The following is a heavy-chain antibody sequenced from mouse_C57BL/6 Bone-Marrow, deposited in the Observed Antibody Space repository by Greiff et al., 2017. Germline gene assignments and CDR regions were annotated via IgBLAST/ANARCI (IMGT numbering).Heavy chain of an antibody. CDR3: ARGVIYDGYPHWYFDV. V-gene: IGHV1-55*01. Sequence: QVQLQQPGAELVKPGASVKMSCKASGYTFTSYWITWVKQRPGQGLEWIGDIYPGSGSTNYNEKFKSKATLTVDTSSSTAYMQLSSLTSEDSAVYYCARGVIYDGYPHWYFDVWGTGTTVTVSS. CDR1: GYTFTSYW. D-gene: IGHD2-3*01. J-gene: IGHJ1*03. CDR2: IYPGSGST.